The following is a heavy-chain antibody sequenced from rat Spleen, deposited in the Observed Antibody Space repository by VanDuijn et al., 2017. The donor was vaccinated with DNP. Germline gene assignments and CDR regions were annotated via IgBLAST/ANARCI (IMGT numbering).Heavy chain of an antibody. Sequence: EVQLVESGGGLVQPGRSLTLSCAASGFTFSDYYMAWVRQAPKKGLEWVASINYDGSSIYYGDSVKGRFTMSRDNAKSTLYLQMNSLRSEDTATYYCASHTYYGYNFFVYWGQGVMVTVSS. CDR1: GFTFSDYY. D-gene: IGHD1-9*01. CDR3: ASHTYYGYNFFVY. CDR2: INYDGSSI. V-gene: IGHV5-22*01. J-gene: IGHJ2*01.